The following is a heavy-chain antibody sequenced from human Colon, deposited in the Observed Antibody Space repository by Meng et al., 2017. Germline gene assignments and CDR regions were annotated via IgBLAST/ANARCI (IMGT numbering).Heavy chain of an antibody. CDR3: ARQNKEIRGLIRDY. Sequence: QVRLQESGPGLVKPSETLSLTCTVAGGSISSSDYFWGWIRQPPGKGLEWIGSIYYYGTTYYNPSLKSRVTISVDTSKNQFSLKLSSVTAADTAVYYCARQNKEIRGLIRDYWGQGTLVTVSS. V-gene: IGHV4-39*01. D-gene: IGHD3-10*01. CDR2: IYYYGTT. CDR1: GGSISSSDYF. J-gene: IGHJ4*02.